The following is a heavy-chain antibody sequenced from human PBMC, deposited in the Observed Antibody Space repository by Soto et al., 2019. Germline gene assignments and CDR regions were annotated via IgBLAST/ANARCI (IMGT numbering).Heavy chain of an antibody. CDR3: ARGQRIGVITTWFDY. CDR1: IESFSGYS. J-gene: IGHJ4*02. V-gene: IGHV4-34*01. CDR2: INHSGST. Sequence: SETLSLTCAVYIESFSGYSWSWIRQPPGKGLEWIGEINHSGSTNYNPSLKSRVTISVDTSKNQFSLKLSSVTAADTAVYYCARGQRIGVITTWFDYWGQGTLVTVSS. D-gene: IGHD3-22*01.